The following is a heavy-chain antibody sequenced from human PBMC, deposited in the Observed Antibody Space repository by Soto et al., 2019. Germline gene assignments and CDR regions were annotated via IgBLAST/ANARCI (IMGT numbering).Heavy chain of an antibody. CDR1: GGSISSYY. CDR3: ARVFVGATVHFDY. CDR2: IYYSGST. D-gene: IGHD1-26*01. V-gene: IGHV4-59*01. J-gene: IGHJ4*02. Sequence: SETLSLTCTVSGGSISSYYWSWIRQPPGKGLEWIGYIYYSGSTNYNPSLKSRVTISVDTSKNQFSLKLSSVTAADTAVYYCARVFVGATVHFDYWGQGTLVTVSS.